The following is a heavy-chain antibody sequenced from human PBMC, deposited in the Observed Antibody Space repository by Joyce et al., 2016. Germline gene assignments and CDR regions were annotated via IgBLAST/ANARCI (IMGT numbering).Heavy chain of an antibody. CDR1: GGSFSSYA. J-gene: IGHJ3*02. CDR2: IIPILGPA. CDR3: ARDLWAPSTSNDAFDI. V-gene: IGHV1-69*01. Sequence: QVQLVQSGAEVKKPGSSVKVSCKASGGSFSSYAINWVRQAAGQGLGWMGGIIPILGPANYAQKFQGRVTITADESTSTAYMELSSLKSEDTAVYYCARDLWAPSTSNDAFDIWGQGTMVTVSS. D-gene: IGHD7-27*01.